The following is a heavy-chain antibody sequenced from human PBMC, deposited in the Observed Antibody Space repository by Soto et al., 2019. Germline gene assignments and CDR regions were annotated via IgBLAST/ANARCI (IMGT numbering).Heavy chain of an antibody. Sequence: ASVKVSCKASGYTFTGYYMHCVRQAPGQVLEWMGWINPNSGGTNYAQKFQGRVTMTRDTSISTAYMELSRLRSDDTAVYYCARDWAVAGGDYYYYGMDVWGQGTTVTVS. CDR3: ARDWAVAGGDYYYYGMDV. D-gene: IGHD6-19*01. V-gene: IGHV1-2*02. CDR1: GYTFTGYY. J-gene: IGHJ6*02. CDR2: INPNSGGT.